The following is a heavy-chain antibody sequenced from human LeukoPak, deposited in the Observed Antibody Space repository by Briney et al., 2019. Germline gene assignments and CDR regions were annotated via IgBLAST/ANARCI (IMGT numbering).Heavy chain of an antibody. CDR2: ISYDGSNK. Sequence: GGSLRLSCAASGFTFSNYAMHWVRQAPGKGLEWVAVISYDGSNKYYADSVKGRFTISRDNSKNTLYLQMNSLRAEDTAVYYCARDHRGVRDYFDYWGQGTLVTVSS. CDR3: ARDHRGVRDYFDY. CDR1: GFTFSNYA. D-gene: IGHD3-10*01. V-gene: IGHV3-30-3*01. J-gene: IGHJ4*02.